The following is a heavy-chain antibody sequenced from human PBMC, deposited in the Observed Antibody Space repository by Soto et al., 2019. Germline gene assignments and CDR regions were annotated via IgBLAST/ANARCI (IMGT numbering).Heavy chain of an antibody. Sequence: SGPTLVNPTQTLTLTCTFSGFSLSTSGMRVSWIRQPPGRALEWLARIDWDDDKFYNTSLKTRLTISKDSSKNQVVLTMTNMDPVDTATYYCARMFHCSGGTCPFDYWGQGALVTVSS. CDR3: ARMFHCSGGTCPFDY. CDR1: GFSLSTSGMR. D-gene: IGHD2-15*01. J-gene: IGHJ4*02. V-gene: IGHV2-70*04. CDR2: IDWDDDK.